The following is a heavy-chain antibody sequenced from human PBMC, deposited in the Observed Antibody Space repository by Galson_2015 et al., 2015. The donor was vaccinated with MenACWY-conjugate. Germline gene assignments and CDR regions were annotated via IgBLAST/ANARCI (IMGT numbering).Heavy chain of an antibody. CDR2: ISYDGKDK. CDR3: ARVGQERRTLLPNFDG. D-gene: IGHD3-22*01. Sequence: SLRLSCAASGFNFNMYSLHWLRQAPGKGLEWVAVISYDGKDKFCGDSVKGRFIILRDNSKDTVYLQMNSLRGEDTGVYFCARVGQERRTLLPNFDGWGQGTRVTVSS. CDR1: GFNFNMYS. V-gene: IGHV3-30*01. J-gene: IGHJ4*02.